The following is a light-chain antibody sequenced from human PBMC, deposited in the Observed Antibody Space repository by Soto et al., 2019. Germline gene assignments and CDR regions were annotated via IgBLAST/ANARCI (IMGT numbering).Light chain of an antibody. V-gene: IGKV1-17*01. J-gene: IGKJ1*01. CDR3: LQHNTYPWT. CDR2: SAS. CDR1: QGIRND. Sequence: DIQMTQSPSSLSASVGDRVTITCRASQGIRNDLNWYQQKPGRAPKRLIYSASSLQSGVPSRFSGSGYGTEFTLKISSLQPEDFATYYCLQHNTYPWTFGQGTKVEIK.